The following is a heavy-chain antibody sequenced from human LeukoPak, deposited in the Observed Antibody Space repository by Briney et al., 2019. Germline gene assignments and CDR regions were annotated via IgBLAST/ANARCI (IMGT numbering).Heavy chain of an antibody. V-gene: IGHV3-48*03. CDR3: ARLHDVSDY. Sequence: GGSLRLSCAVSGFDFSIYEMNWVRQAPGKGGEWVSCSGRSGSTLYYAGSVKCPFTISRDNAKNSLYLQMNGLRAEDTAIYYCARLHDVSDYWGQGTLVTVSS. D-gene: IGHD3-16*01. CDR2: SGRSGSTL. J-gene: IGHJ4*02. CDR1: GFDFSIYE.